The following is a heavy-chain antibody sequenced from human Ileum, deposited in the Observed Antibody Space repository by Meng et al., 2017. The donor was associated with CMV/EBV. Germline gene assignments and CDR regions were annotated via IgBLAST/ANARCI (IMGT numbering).Heavy chain of an antibody. CDR1: VYYINMANYF. D-gene: IGHD4/OR15-4a*01. J-gene: IGHJ4*02. Sequence: LHKPVTGPVSPHHTLPPPCVVSVYYINMANYFLSCVRQPPGTGLEWIRYIYYTWSTSYNPPLKSPVTMSLETSKNQFSLSLRSVTDSDTAVYYCATXPPDTGANYYVVFDYWGQGTLVTVSS. CDR2: IYYTWST. V-gene: IGHV4-30-4*08. CDR3: ATXPPDTGANYYVVFDY.